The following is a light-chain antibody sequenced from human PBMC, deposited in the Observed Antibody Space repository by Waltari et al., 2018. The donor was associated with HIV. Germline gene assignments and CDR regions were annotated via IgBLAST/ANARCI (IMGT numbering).Light chain of an antibody. CDR3: QQYNSYST. V-gene: IGKV1-5*03. CDR1: QSIGSW. J-gene: IGKJ2*01. Sequence: DIQMTQSPSTLSASVGDRVTITCRASQSIGSWLAWYQQKPGKAPKLLIYKASTLESGVPSRFSGSGSGTDFTLTISSLQPDDFATYYCQQYNSYSTFGQG. CDR2: KAS.